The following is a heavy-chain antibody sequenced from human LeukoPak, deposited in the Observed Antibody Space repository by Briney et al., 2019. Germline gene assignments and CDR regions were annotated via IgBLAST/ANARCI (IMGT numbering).Heavy chain of an antibody. CDR2: IYYSGST. D-gene: IGHD3-22*01. Sequence: GSLRLSCAASGFTFSSYAMSWIRQPPGKGLEWIGSIYYSGSTYYNPSLKSRVTISVDTSKNQFSLKLSSVTAADTAVYYCARPHSYESSRFDPWGQGTLVTVSS. CDR3: ARPHSYESSRFDP. J-gene: IGHJ5*02. CDR1: GFTFSSYA. V-gene: IGHV4-38-2*01.